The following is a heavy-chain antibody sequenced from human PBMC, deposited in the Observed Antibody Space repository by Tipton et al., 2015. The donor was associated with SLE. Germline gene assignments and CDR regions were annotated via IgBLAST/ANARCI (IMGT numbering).Heavy chain of an antibody. CDR2: VFYGGRY. V-gene: IGHV4-39*07. Sequence: LRLSCTVSNGSITSLYDYWGWVRQPPGKGLEWLGSVFYGGRYYYNASLRSRVTISVDTVKTQVSLKLTSVTPEDTAVYYCARVWGTGSRGVDYWGQGTLVTVSS. D-gene: IGHD2-2*01. CDR3: ARVWGTGSRGVDY. CDR1: NGSITSLYDY. J-gene: IGHJ4*02.